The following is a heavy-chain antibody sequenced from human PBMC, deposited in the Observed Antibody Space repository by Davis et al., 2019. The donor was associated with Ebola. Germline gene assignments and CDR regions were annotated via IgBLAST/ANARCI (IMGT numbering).Heavy chain of an antibody. J-gene: IGHJ4*02. CDR2: IHYSGST. Sequence: SETLSLTCSVSGDSNNNFYWSWIRHPPGKALEWIGYIHYSGSTNYNPSLKSRVTISLDTSKTQFSLRLTSVTAADTAVYYCAKAARYCSPGCYFESWGQGTLVTVSS. V-gene: IGHV4-59*01. D-gene: IGHD2-15*01. CDR3: AKAARYCSPGCYFES. CDR1: GDSNNNFY.